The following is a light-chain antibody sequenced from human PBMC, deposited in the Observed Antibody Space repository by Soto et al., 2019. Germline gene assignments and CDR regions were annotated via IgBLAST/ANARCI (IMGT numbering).Light chain of an antibody. CDR1: SSDVGAYNF. CDR2: DVS. CDR3: SYTSSITHV. J-gene: IGLJ1*01. V-gene: IGLV2-14*03. Sequence: QSALTQPASVSGSPGQSITISCTGTSSDVGAYNFVSWYQQHPGKVPKLMIFDVSSRPSGVSDRFSGSKSGNTASLTISGLQAEDEGDYYCSYTSSITHVFGSGTKLTVL.